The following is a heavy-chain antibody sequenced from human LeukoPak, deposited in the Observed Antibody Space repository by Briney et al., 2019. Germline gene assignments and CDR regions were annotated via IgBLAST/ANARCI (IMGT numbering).Heavy chain of an antibody. CDR2: ISWSSASR. CDR3: AKDESTGGVAPGCFYGMGD. CDR1: GFKFDDYG. Sequence: PGRSLRLSCVVSGFKFDDYGMHWVRQAPGKGLEWVSGISWSSASRGYADSVKGRFTISRDNAKNSLYLQMDSLRVEDTALYYCAKDESTGGVAPGCFYGMGDWGQGTTVTVSS. V-gene: IGHV3-9*01. J-gene: IGHJ6*02. D-gene: IGHD3-16*01.